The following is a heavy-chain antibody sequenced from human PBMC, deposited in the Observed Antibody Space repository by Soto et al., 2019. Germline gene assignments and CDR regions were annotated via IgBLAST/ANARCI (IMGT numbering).Heavy chain of an antibody. J-gene: IGHJ5*01. D-gene: IGHD3-16*01. CDR2: ISDDGSRT. Sequence: GGSLRLSCAASGFSFNTFEMSWVRQAPGRGLEWVSFISDDGSRTYYADAVKGRFTISRDNSKYTLYLQMNSLTVEDTAVYACVKGGWLDFWGQGTLVTVSS. CDR3: VKGGWLDF. CDR1: GFSFNTFE. V-gene: IGHV3-23*01.